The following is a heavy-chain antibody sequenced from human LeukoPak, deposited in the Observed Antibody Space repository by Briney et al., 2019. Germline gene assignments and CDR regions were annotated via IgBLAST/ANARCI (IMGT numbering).Heavy chain of an antibody. CDR1: GGSISSSSYY. D-gene: IGHD3-16*01. J-gene: IGHJ4*02. V-gene: IGHV4-39*01. Sequence: SETLSLTCTVSGGSISSSSYYWGWIRQPPGKGLEWIGSIYYSGSTYYNPSLKSRVTISVDTSKNQFSLKLSSVTAADTAVYCCASHAFGGGFWGQGTLVTVSS. CDR3: ASHAFGGGF. CDR2: IYYSGST.